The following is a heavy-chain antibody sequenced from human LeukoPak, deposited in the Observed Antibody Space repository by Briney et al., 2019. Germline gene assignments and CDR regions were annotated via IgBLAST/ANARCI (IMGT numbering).Heavy chain of an antibody. D-gene: IGHD3-22*01. CDR2: IYPGDSDT. CDR1: GYSFTSYW. CDR3: ASYYYDSSGYHYEDY. Sequence: GESLKISCKGSGYSFTSYWIGWVRQMPGKGLEWMGIIYPGDSDTRYSPSFQGQVTISADKSISTAYLQWSSLKASDTAMYYCASYYYDSSGYHYEDYWGQGTLVTVSS. J-gene: IGHJ4*02. V-gene: IGHV5-51*01.